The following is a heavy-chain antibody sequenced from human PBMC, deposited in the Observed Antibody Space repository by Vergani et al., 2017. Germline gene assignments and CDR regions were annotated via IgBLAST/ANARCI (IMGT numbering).Heavy chain of an antibody. Sequence: QVQLQQWGAGVVKPSGTLSLTCAVFGESSSSFSWSWSRQPPGKGLEWIGEINNAGHTNYNPSLERPVTVSRDTAKNQFSLNLMSVTAADTAMYYCAVRPRVNLVGGEIVTKRSFDYWSQGSLVTVSS. J-gene: IGHJ4*02. CDR3: AVRPRVNLVGGEIVTKRSFDY. D-gene: IGHD3-10*01. CDR2: INNAGHT. V-gene: IGHV4-34*02. CDR1: GESSSSFS.